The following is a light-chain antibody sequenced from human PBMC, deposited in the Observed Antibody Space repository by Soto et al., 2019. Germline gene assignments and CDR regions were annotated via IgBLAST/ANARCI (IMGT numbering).Light chain of an antibody. CDR3: HQYSSSPRT. CDR2: VAS. J-gene: IGKJ1*01. V-gene: IGKV3-20*01. Sequence: EVVLTQSPGTLSLSPGERATLSCRASQSVSNNYLAWYQQKPGQAPKLLIYVASTRATGVPDRFSGSGSGTELTLTISRLEPEGFVVCDCHQYSSSPRTVGQGTRVEVK. CDR1: QSVSNNY.